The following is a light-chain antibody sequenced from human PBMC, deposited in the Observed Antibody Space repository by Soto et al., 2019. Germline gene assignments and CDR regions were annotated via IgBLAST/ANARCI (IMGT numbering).Light chain of an antibody. CDR2: EGS. CDR3: CSYVGARTYV. Sequence: QSALTQPASVSGSPGQSITISSSGSISDVGSSGPVSWYQHHPGQVPKLIIYEGSRRPSGASSRFSGSKTGNTASLTITGLQAEDEANYYCCSYVGARTYVFGTGTKVTVL. CDR1: ISDVGSSGP. J-gene: IGLJ1*01. V-gene: IGLV2-23*01.